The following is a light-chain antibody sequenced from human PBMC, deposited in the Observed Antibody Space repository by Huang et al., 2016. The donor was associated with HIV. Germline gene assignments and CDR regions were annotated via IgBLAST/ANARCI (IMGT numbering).Light chain of an antibody. CDR3: QHYNNWPPWT. Sequence: IVMTQSPVTLSVSPGERATLSCRASAGVSNNVAWYQQRPVQTPRLLIHGASTRHTGVPAKFIGRGSGTEFTLTITNLQPEDSAVYYCQHYNNWPPWTFGPGTQVEI. CDR1: AGVSNN. V-gene: IGKV3D-15*01. J-gene: IGKJ1*01. CDR2: GAS.